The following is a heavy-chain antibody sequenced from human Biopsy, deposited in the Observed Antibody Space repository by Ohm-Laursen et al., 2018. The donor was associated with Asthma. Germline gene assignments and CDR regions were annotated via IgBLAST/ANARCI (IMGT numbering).Heavy chain of an antibody. J-gene: IGHJ1*01. V-gene: IGHV3-21*06. CDR1: GFTFSHYN. CDR3: ARTFHFWSPYHAEHYQL. D-gene: IGHD3-3*02. CDR2: ITDTSRYI. Sequence: SLRLSCSASGFTFSHYNMNWVRQAPGKGLEWVSSITDTSRYIKYADSVKGRFTISRDNAKNSLCLQMNSLRAEDTAVYYCARTFHFWSPYHAEHYQLWGQGTLVTVPS.